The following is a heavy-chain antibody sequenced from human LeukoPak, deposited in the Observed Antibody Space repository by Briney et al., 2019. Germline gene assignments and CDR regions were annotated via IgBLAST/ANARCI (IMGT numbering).Heavy chain of an antibody. CDR1: GYTFTAYF. CDR3: AKVRYSSSSEYYFDY. CDR2: ISGSGGST. Sequence: SCKASGYTFTAYFMHWVRQAPGKGLEWVSAISGSGGSTYYADSVKGRFTISRDNSKNTLYLQMNSLRAEDTAVYYCAKVRYSSSSEYYFDYWGQGTLVTVSS. V-gene: IGHV3-23*01. J-gene: IGHJ4*02. D-gene: IGHD6-6*01.